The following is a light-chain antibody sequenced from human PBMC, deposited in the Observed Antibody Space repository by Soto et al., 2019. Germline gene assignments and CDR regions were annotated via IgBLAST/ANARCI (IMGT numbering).Light chain of an antibody. Sequence: EIVLAQSPGTLSLSPGESATLSCRASQSVSSSFLAWYQQKAGQAPRLLIYGAINRASGIPDRFSGSGSGTEFTLTISSLEPEDFVVYYCQQYHSPPLTFGQGTKVDIK. CDR3: QQYHSPPLT. CDR1: QSVSSSF. CDR2: GAI. V-gene: IGKV3-20*01. J-gene: IGKJ1*01.